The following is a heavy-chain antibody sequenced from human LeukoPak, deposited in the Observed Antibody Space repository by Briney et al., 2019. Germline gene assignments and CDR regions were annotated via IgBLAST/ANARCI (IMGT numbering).Heavy chain of an antibody. CDR2: IIPIFGTA. CDR3: ARGPRALWFGESNWFDP. D-gene: IGHD3-10*01. Sequence: SVKVSCKASGGTFSSYAISWVRQAPGQGLEWMGGIIPIFGTANYAQKFQGRVTITADESTSTAYMELSSLRSEDTAVYYCARGPRALWFGESNWFDPWGQGTLVTVSS. CDR1: GGTFSSYA. V-gene: IGHV1-69*13. J-gene: IGHJ5*02.